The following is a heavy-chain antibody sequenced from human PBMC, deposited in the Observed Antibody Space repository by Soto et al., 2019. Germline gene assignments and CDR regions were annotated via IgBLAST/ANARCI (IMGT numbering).Heavy chain of an antibody. J-gene: IGHJ6*02. CDR3: ARDLSSHLTIYYYGMDV. Sequence: QVQLVQSGAEVKKPGSSVKVSCKASGGTFSSYAISWVRQAPGQGLEWMGGIIPIFGTANYAQKFQGRVTITADESTSKAYMGLSSLRSEDTAVYYCARDLSSHLTIYYYGMDVWGQGTTVTVSS. CDR2: IIPIFGTA. D-gene: IGHD3-3*01. CDR1: GGTFSSYA. V-gene: IGHV1-69*01.